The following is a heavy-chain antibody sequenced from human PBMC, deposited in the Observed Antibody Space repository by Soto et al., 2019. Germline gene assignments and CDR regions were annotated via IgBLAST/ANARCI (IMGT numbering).Heavy chain of an antibody. CDR1: GYTFTSYA. J-gene: IGHJ5*02. CDR2: INAGNGNT. CDR3: ARGVAPPSIGLRYFDWLPEPWFDP. D-gene: IGHD3-9*01. Sequence: GASVKVSCKASGYTFTSYAMHWVRQAPGQRLEWMGWINAGNGNTKYSQKLQGRVTITRDTSASTAYMELSSLRSEDTAVYYCARGVAPPSIGLRYFDWLPEPWFDPWGQGTLVTVSS. V-gene: IGHV1-3*01.